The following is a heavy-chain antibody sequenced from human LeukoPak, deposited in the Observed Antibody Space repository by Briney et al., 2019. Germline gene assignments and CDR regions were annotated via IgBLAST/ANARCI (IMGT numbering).Heavy chain of an antibody. CDR2: ISSSSSYI. D-gene: IGHD3-9*01. CDR1: GFTFSRYS. V-gene: IGHV3-21*01. J-gene: IGHJ4*02. CDR3: VRDYENLTGSKTRFHY. Sequence: GGSLRLSCAASGFTFSRYSMNWVRQAPGKGLEWVSCISSSSSYIYYANSVKGRFTISRDNAKNSLYPQMNSLRAEDTAVYYCVRDYENLTGSKTRFHYWGQGTLVTVSS.